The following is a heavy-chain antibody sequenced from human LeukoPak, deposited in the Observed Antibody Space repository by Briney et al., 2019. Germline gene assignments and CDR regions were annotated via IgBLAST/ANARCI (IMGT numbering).Heavy chain of an antibody. J-gene: IGHJ4*02. V-gene: IGHV3-33*01. CDR3: ASSRIFADD. Sequence: QPGRSLRLSCAASGFTFSNYGMHWVRQAPGKGLEWVAIIWYDGSNKYYADSVKGRFTISRDNSKNTLYLQMNSLRAEDTAVYYCASSRIFADDWGQGTLVTVSS. CDR2: IWYDGSNK. D-gene: IGHD2-15*01. CDR1: GFTFSNYG.